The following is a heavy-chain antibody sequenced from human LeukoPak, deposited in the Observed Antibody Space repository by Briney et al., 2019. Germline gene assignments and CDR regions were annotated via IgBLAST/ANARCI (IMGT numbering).Heavy chain of an antibody. D-gene: IGHD1-1*01. CDR1: GYTFSNYG. CDR3: ARDNDKVVDH. Sequence: ASVKVSCKTSGYTFSNYGISWVRQAPGQGLEWMGWITAYNGNRLYAQRFQGRVTLTTDTSTSTSYMELRSLEYDDTAIYYCARDNDKVVDHWGQGTLVTVSS. CDR2: ITAYNGNR. V-gene: IGHV1-18*01. J-gene: IGHJ4*01.